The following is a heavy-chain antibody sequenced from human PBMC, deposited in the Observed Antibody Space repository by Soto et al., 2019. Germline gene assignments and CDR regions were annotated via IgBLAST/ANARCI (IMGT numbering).Heavy chain of an antibody. V-gene: IGHV1-69*13. CDR3: ARERITIFGVAKNSYFDY. Sequence: GASVKVSCTASGGTFSSYAISWVRQAPGQGLEWMGGIIPIFGTANYAQKFQGRVTITADESTSTAYMELSSLRSEDTAVYYCARERITIFGVAKNSYFDYWGQGTLVTAPQ. D-gene: IGHD3-3*01. J-gene: IGHJ4*02. CDR2: IIPIFGTA. CDR1: GGTFSSYA.